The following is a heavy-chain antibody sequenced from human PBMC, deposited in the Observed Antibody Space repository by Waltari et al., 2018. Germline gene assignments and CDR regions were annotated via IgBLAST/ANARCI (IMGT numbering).Heavy chain of an antibody. Sequence: QVQLQQWGAGLLKPSETLSLTCAVYGGSFRGSYWSWLRQPPGRGLAWMGGITQSGSSNYNRALSGRVTISVDTAKTQFSLKLSSVTAADTDVYYCARGLRYSYGPRFDPWGQGTLVTVSS. CDR3: ARGLRYSYGPRFDP. D-gene: IGHD5-18*01. CDR1: GGSFRGSY. CDR2: ITQSGSS. J-gene: IGHJ5*02. V-gene: IGHV4-34*01.